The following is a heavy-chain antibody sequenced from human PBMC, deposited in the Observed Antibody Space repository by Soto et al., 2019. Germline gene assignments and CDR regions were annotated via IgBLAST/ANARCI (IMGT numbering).Heavy chain of an antibody. D-gene: IGHD6-19*01. CDR3: AKENLYSSGRNWFDP. CDR2: ISGSGGST. J-gene: IGHJ5*02. Sequence: PXGSLRLSCAASGFTFSSYAMSWVRQAPGKGLEWVSAISGSGGSTYYADSVKGRFTISRDNSKNTLYLQMNSLRAEDTAVYYCAKENLYSSGRNWFDPWGQGTLVTVSS. CDR1: GFTFSSYA. V-gene: IGHV3-23*01.